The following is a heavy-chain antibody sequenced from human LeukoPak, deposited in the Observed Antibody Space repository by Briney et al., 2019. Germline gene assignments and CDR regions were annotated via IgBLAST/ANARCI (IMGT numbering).Heavy chain of an antibody. Sequence: SETLSLTCTVSSDSISSSSYYWGWIRQPPGKGLEWIGTIYYSGSTYYNPSLKSRVTISVDTSKNQFSLKLSSVTAADTAVYYCARVPTVTFFDYWGQGTLVTASS. CDR2: IYYSGST. D-gene: IGHD4-17*01. V-gene: IGHV4-39*07. CDR1: SDSISSSSYY. CDR3: ARVPTVTFFDY. J-gene: IGHJ4*02.